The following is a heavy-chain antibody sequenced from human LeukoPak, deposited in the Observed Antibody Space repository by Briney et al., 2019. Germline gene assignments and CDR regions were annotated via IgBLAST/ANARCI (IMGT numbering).Heavy chain of an antibody. CDR1: GFTFSSFS. D-gene: IGHD2-2*01. V-gene: IGHV3-30*04. J-gene: IGHJ3*01. CDR3: ARGTRYCSGSSCYIDAFDF. Sequence: GGSLRLSCAASGFTFSSFSFSWVRQAPGKGLEWVSVIGYDGSNQYYSDSVKGRFTISRDNSKNTWYLQMNSLRTDDTAVYYCARGTRYCSGSSCYIDAFDFWGQGTMVTVSS. CDR2: IGYDGSNQ.